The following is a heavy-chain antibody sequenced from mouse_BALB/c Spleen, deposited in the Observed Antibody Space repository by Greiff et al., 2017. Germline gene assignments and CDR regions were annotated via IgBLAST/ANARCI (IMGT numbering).Heavy chain of an antibody. J-gene: IGHJ4*01. CDR2: IDPANGNT. CDR1: GFNIKDTY. Sequence: VQLKQSGAELVKPGASVKLSCTASGFNIKDTYMHWVKQRPEQGLEWIGRIDPANGNTKYDPKFQGKATITADTSSNTAYLQLSSLTSEDTAVYYCASTTWMDYWGQGTSVTVSS. CDR3: ASTTWMDY. V-gene: IGHV14-3*02. D-gene: IGHD1-1*01.